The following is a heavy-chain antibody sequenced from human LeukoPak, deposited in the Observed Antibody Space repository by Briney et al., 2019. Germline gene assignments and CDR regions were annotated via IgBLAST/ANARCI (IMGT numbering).Heavy chain of an antibody. D-gene: IGHD3-22*01. V-gene: IGHV3-9*03. CDR1: GFTFSSYS. CDR2: ISWNRGSI. Sequence: GGSLRLSCAASGFTFSSYSMNWVRQAPGKGLEWVSGISWNRGSIGYADSVKGRFAISRDNAKNSLYLQMNSLRAEDMALYYCAKGRTYYYDSSGPWDAFDIWGQGTMVTVSS. CDR3: AKGRTYYYDSSGPWDAFDI. J-gene: IGHJ3*02.